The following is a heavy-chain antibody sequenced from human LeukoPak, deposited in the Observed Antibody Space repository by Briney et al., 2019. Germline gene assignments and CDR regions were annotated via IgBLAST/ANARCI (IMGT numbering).Heavy chain of an antibody. CDR3: AREPTYSSSWHTSCDY. V-gene: IGHV3-21*06. J-gene: IGHJ4*02. D-gene: IGHD6-13*01. CDR2: ISSSSTYI. CDR1: GFIFSTYS. Sequence: GGSLRLSCAASGFIFSTYSMNWVRQAPGKGLEWVSSISSSSTYIYYADSVKGRFTISRDNAKNLLYLQMNSLRAEDTAVYYCAREPTYSSSWHTSCDYWGQGILVTVSS.